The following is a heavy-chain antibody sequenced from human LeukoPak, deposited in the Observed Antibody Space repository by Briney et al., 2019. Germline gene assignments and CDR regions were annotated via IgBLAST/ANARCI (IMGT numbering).Heavy chain of an antibody. CDR2: IYSSGST. Sequence: SETLSLTCTVSGGSISGYYWSWIRQPPGKGLEWIGYIYSSGSTNYNPSLKSRVTISVDTSKKQFSLKLRSVTAADTAVYYSARQRRSPGFAFDIWGQGTMVTVSS. CDR1: GGSISGYY. J-gene: IGHJ3*02. CDR3: ARQRRSPGFAFDI. V-gene: IGHV4-4*09. D-gene: IGHD1-26*01.